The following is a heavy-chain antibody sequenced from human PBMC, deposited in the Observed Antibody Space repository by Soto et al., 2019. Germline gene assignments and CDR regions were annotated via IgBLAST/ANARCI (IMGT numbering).Heavy chain of an antibody. CDR3: AREEGPGYSSSWYDPGWADY. J-gene: IGHJ4*02. D-gene: IGHD6-13*01. Sequence: SQTLSLTCAISGDSVSSNSAAWNWIRQSPSRGLEWLGRTYYRSKWYNDYAVSVKSRITINPDTSKNQFSLQLNSVTPEDTAVYYCAREEGPGYSSSWYDPGWADYWGQGTLVTVSS. CDR2: TYYRSKWYN. V-gene: IGHV6-1*01. CDR1: GDSVSSNSAA.